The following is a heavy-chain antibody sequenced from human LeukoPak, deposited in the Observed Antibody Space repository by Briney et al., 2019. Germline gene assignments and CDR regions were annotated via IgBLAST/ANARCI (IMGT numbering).Heavy chain of an antibody. J-gene: IGHJ6*02. D-gene: IGHD6-19*01. CDR2: MNPNSGNT. CDR3: AGFPASRIAVAGPYGMDV. CDR1: GYTFTSYD. V-gene: IGHV1-8*01. Sequence: ASVKVSCKASGYTFTSYDINWVRQATGQGLEWMGWMNPNSGNTGYAQKFQGRVTMTRNTSISTAYMELSSLRSEDTAVYYCAGFPASRIAVAGPYGMDVWGQGTTVTISS.